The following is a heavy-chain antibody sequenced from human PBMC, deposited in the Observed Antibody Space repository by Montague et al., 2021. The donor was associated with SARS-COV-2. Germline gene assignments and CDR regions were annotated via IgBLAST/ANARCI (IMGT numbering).Heavy chain of an antibody. CDR1: GGSISSSNYY. J-gene: IGHJ6*02. CDR3: ARDDIVLQGVTKGMDV. Sequence: SETRSLTCTVSGGSISSSNYYWGWIRQPPGKGLEWIGNMYYSGSTYYNPSLKSRVTISIDTSKNQFSPKLSSVTAADTAVYYCARDDIVLQGVTKGMDVWGQGTTVTVSS. D-gene: IGHD3-10*01. CDR2: MYYSGST. V-gene: IGHV4-39*07.